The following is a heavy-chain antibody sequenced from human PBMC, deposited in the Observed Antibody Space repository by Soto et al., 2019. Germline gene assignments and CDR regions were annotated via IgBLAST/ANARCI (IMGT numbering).Heavy chain of an antibody. V-gene: IGHV3-30*18. Sequence: QVLLVESGGGVVQPGRSLRLSCAGSGFTFSNYGLHWVRKAPGTGLDWVSFISFEGSHKYYADSVKGRFTISRDNSNNMLYLQMDSLTTEDTAVYYCAKDGAPRYCSRSSCHPAGAYWGQGTLVTVSS. D-gene: IGHD2-15*01. CDR1: GFTFSNYG. CDR2: ISFEGSHK. CDR3: AKDGAPRYCSRSSCHPAGAY. J-gene: IGHJ4*02.